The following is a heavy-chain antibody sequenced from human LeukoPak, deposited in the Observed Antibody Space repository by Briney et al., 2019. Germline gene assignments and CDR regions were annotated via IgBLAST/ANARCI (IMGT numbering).Heavy chain of an antibody. CDR2: IYSGGST. CDR3: ARVPYCSGGSCYSYDYYGMDV. Sequence: GGSLRLSCAASGCTFTTVWMSWVRQAPGKGLEWVSLIYSGGSTYYADSVKGRYTISRDNSKNTLYLQMNSLRAEDTAVYYCARVPYCSGGSCYSYDYYGMDVWGQGTTVTVSS. CDR1: GCTFTTVW. D-gene: IGHD2-15*01. J-gene: IGHJ6*02. V-gene: IGHV3-53*01.